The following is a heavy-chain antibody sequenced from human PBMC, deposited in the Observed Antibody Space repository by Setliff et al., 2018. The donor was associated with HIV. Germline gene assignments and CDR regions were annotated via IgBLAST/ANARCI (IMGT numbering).Heavy chain of an antibody. Sequence: SETLSLTCTVSGGSISSGSYYWTWIRQPAGKGLEWIGHIYTTGSTNYHPSLNSRVTISADISKNEFSLNLRSVTAADTAVYFCARDRFGVPANDWGQGILVTVSS. J-gene: IGHJ4*02. CDR1: GGSISSGSYY. CDR2: IYTTGST. V-gene: IGHV4-61*09. D-gene: IGHD3-3*01. CDR3: ARDRFGVPAND.